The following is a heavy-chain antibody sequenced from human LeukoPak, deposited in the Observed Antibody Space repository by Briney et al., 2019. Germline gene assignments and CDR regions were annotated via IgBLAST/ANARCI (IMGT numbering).Heavy chain of an antibody. CDR2: ISYDGSNE. D-gene: IGHD3-10*01. Sequence: GGSLRLSCAASRFTFSSYALHWVRQAPGKGLEWVAVISYDGSNEYYADSVKGRFTISRDNSKNTLYLQMNSLRAEDTAVYYCARDRRFKGLWFGEVDCWGQGTLVTVSS. J-gene: IGHJ4*02. CDR3: ARDRRFKGLWFGEVDC. CDR1: RFTFSSYA. V-gene: IGHV3-30-3*01.